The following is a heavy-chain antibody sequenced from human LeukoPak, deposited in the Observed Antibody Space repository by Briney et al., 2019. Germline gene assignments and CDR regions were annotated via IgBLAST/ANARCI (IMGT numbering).Heavy chain of an antibody. Sequence: GSLRLSCAASGFTFSDYWSWIRQPPGKGLEWIGEINHSGSTNYNPSLKSRVTISVDTSKNQFSLKLSSVTAADTAVHYCARIGTAMVAPFDYWGQGTLVTVSS. J-gene: IGHJ4*02. CDR2: INHSGST. CDR3: ARIGTAMVAPFDY. D-gene: IGHD5-18*01. V-gene: IGHV4-34*01. CDR1: GFTFSDY.